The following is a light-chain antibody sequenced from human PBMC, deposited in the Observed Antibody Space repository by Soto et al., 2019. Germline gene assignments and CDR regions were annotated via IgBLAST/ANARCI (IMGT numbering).Light chain of an antibody. CDR2: AAS. Sequence: DIQLTQSPSFLSASVGDRVTITCRASQGISSYLAWYQQRPGKAPKLLIYAASTLQSWVPSRFSGRGVAPVYTLAIVTLQPEELLTYNCPHSNTSLLFGERT. V-gene: IGKV1-9*01. CDR3: PHSNTSLL. J-gene: IGKJ4*01. CDR1: QGISSY.